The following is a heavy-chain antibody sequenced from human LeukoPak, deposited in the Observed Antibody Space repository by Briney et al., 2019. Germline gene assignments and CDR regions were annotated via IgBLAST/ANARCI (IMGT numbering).Heavy chain of an antibody. CDR2: IYYSGST. CDR3: ARGGNDFWSGSPDAFDI. D-gene: IGHD3-3*01. Sequence: SETLSLTCTVSGGSISSYYRSWIRQPPGKGLEWIGYIYYSGSTNYNPSLKSRVTISVDTSKNQFSLKLSSVTAADTAVYYCARGGNDFWSGSPDAFDIWGQGTMVTVSS. J-gene: IGHJ3*02. V-gene: IGHV4-59*01. CDR1: GGSISSYY.